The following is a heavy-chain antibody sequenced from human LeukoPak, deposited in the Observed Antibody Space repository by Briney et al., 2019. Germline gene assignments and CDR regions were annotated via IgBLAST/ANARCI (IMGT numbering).Heavy chain of an antibody. J-gene: IGHJ4*02. CDR1: GYTFTSYY. V-gene: IGHV1-46*01. CDR2: INISSGST. CDR3: ARSLGYYGSGSYYIFDY. Sequence: ASVNVSRTASGYTFTSYYMHWVRHPHGPGLERMGIINISSGSTSYAQKFQGRVTMTRDTSTSTVYMELSSLRSEDTAVYYCARSLGYYGSGSYYIFDYWGQGTLVTVSS. D-gene: IGHD3-10*01.